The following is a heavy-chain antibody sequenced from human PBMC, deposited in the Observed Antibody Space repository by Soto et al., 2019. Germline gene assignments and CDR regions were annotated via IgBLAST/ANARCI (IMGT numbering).Heavy chain of an antibody. J-gene: IGHJ4*02. Sequence: SETLSLTCTVSGGSISSGGYYWSWIRQHPGKGPEWIGYIYYSGSTYYNPSLKSRVTISLDTSKNQFSLKLSSVTAADTAVYYCARENSDFPLDYWGQGTLVTVSS. D-gene: IGHD3-3*01. CDR2: IYYSGST. V-gene: IGHV4-31*03. CDR1: GGSISSGGYY. CDR3: ARENSDFPLDY.